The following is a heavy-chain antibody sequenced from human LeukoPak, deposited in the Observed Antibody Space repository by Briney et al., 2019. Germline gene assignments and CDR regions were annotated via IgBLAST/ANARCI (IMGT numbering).Heavy chain of an antibody. D-gene: IGHD3-22*01. Sequence: ASVKVSCKLSGYTLTELSMHGVRQAPGKGLEWMGGFDPEDGETIYAQKFQGRVTMTEDTSTDTAYMELSSLRSEDTAVYSCATWSPGYYDSRGPAPFDYWGQGTLVTVSS. J-gene: IGHJ4*02. CDR2: FDPEDGET. CDR1: GYTLTELS. V-gene: IGHV1-24*01. CDR3: ATWSPGYYDSRGPAPFDY.